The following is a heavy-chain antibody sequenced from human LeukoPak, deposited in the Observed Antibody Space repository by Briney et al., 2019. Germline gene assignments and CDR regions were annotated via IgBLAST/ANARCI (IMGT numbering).Heavy chain of an antibody. V-gene: IGHV4-39*01. Sequence: SETLSLTCTVPGGSISSSSYYWGWIRQPPGKGLEWIASIYDSRSTYYNPSLKTRLTISVDTSKNQFSLKLTSVTAADTAIYYCARPYHYDSGSRGTAFDIWGQGTMVTVSS. D-gene: IGHD3-10*01. CDR2: IYDSRST. CDR3: ARPYHYDSGSRGTAFDI. J-gene: IGHJ3*02. CDR1: GGSISSSSYY.